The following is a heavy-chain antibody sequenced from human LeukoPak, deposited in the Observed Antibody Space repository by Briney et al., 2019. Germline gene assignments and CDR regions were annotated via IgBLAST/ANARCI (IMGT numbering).Heavy chain of an antibody. Sequence: PSETLSLTGAVYGGSFSGYYWSWIRQPPGKGLEWIGEINHSGSTNYNPSLKSRVTISVDTSKNQFSLKLSSVTAADTAVYYCARGRGDHMDDAFDIWGQGTMVTVSS. CDR1: GGSFSGYY. CDR3: ARGRGDHMDDAFDI. J-gene: IGHJ3*02. V-gene: IGHV4-34*01. CDR2: INHSGST. D-gene: IGHD3-16*01.